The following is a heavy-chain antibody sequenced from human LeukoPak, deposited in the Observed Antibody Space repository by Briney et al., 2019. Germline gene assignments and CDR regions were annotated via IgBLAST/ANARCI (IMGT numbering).Heavy chain of an antibody. CDR2: INPNSGGT. V-gene: IGHV1-2*02. D-gene: IGHD3-10*01. CDR1: GYTFTGYY. Sequence: APVKVSCKASGYTFTGYYMHWVRQAPGQGLEWMGWINPNSGGTNYAQKFQGRVTITTDESTSTAYMELSSLTSEDTAVYYCARAGNYYGSGSYLGPNDYWGQGTLVTVSS. CDR3: ARAGNYYGSGSYLGPNDY. J-gene: IGHJ4*02.